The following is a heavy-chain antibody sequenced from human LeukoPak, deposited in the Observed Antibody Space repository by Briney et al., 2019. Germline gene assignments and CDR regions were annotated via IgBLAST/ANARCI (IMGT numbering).Heavy chain of an antibody. CDR2: IHSSGRT. CDR3: ARGRNYYESSGFYYYFDY. Sequence: AQPLSLTCAVSDGSFRGYYWNWIRQPPGKGLEWAGEIHSSGRTNYNPSLKSRLTLSVDTPKYQFSLKLSSVTAADTAVYYCARGRNYYESSGFYYYFDYWGQGTLVTVAS. CDR1: DGSFRGYY. V-gene: IGHV4-34*01. J-gene: IGHJ4*02. D-gene: IGHD3-22*01.